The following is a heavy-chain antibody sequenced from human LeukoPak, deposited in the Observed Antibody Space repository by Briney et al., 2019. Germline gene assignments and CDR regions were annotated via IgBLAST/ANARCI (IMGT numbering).Heavy chain of an antibody. V-gene: IGHV3-30*02. CDR2: IRFDGSNK. D-gene: IGHD6-19*01. CDR3: AREAVAGGIFDY. CDR1: EFPFRKYA. J-gene: IGHJ4*02. Sequence: GGSLRLSCASSEFPFRKYAMHWVRQAPGKGLEWVAFIRFDGSNKNYADSVKGRFTISRDNSKKTLFLQMNSLRAEDTAVYYCAREAVAGGIFDYWGQGTLVTVSS.